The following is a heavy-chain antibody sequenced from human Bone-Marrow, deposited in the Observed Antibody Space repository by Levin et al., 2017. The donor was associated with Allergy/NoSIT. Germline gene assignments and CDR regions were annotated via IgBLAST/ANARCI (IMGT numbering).Heavy chain of an antibody. D-gene: IGHD2-15*01. Sequence: GASVKVSCKASGGTFSSYAISWVRQAPGQGLEWMGGIIPIFGTANYAQKFQGRVTITADKSTSTAYMELSSLRSEDTAVYYCARAGYCSGGSCYPYYYYYMDVWGKGTTVTVSS. CDR2: IIPIFGTA. V-gene: IGHV1-69*06. CDR3: ARAGYCSGGSCYPYYYYYMDV. J-gene: IGHJ6*03. CDR1: GGTFSSYA.